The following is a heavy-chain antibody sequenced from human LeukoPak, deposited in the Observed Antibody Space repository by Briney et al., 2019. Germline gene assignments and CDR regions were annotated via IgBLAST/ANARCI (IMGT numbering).Heavy chain of an antibody. CDR2: ISSSSSYI. J-gene: IGHJ4*02. V-gene: IGHV3-21*01. D-gene: IGHD1-14*01. CDR3: AREYRSETRGGFDY. CDR1: GFTFSSYS. Sequence: PGGSLRLSCAASGFTFSSYSMNWVRQAPGKGLEWVSSISSSSSYIYYADSVKGRFTISRDNAKNSLYLQMNSLRAEDTAVYYCAREYRSETRGGFDYWGQGTLVTVSS.